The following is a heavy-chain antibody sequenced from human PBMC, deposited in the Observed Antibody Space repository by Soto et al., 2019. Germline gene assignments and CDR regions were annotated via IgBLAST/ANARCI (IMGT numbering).Heavy chain of an antibody. CDR3: AKNGMDSSSGYSKKPYFFDY. CDR1: GFTFSSYA. CDR2: ISGSGGST. V-gene: IGHV3-23*01. D-gene: IGHD6-13*01. J-gene: IGHJ4*02. Sequence: EVQLLESGGGLVQPGGSLRLSCAASGFTFSSYAMSWVRQAPGKGLEWVSAISGSGGSTYYADSVKGRFTISRDNSKNPLYLQMNSLRAEDTAVYYCAKNGMDSSSGYSKKPYFFDYWGQGTLVTVSS.